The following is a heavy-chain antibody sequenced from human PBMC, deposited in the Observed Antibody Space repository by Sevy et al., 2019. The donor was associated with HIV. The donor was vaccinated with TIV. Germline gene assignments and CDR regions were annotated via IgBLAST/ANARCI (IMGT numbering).Heavy chain of an antibody. V-gene: IGHV3-30*02. J-gene: IGHJ6*02. CDR2: MRFDGTIK. CDR3: AKVLHIVEVPAAIDYYYGMDV. D-gene: IGHD2-2*01. CDR1: GFTFSTYG. Sequence: GSLRLSCAASGFTFSTYGMHWVRQAPGRGLEWVAFMRFDGTIKYHRDSVNGRFTISRDNSKNTLYLQMNSLRAEDTAVYFCAKVLHIVEVPAAIDYYYGMDVWGQGTTVTVSS.